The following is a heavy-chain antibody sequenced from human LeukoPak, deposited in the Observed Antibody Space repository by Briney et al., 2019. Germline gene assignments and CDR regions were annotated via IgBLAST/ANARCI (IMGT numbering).Heavy chain of an antibody. V-gene: IGHV3-21*01. CDR1: GFTFSSYS. CDR3: SRAITNYGYNFFY. CDR2: ISSSSSYI. J-gene: IGHJ4*02. D-gene: IGHD5-18*01. Sequence: GGSLRLSCAASGFTFSSYSMNWVRQAPGRGLGWVSSISSSSSYIYYADSVKGRFTISRDNAKNSLYLQMNRLRAEDTAVYYCSRAITNYGYNFFYWGQGTLVTVSS.